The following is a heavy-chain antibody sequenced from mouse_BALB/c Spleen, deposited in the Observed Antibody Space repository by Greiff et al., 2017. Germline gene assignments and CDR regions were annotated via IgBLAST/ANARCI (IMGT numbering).Heavy chain of an antibody. Sequence: EVKLVESGPELVKPGASVKMSCKASGYTFTSYVMHWVKQKPGQGLEWIGYINPYNDGTKYNEKFKGKATLTSDKSSSTAYMELSSLTSEDSAVYYCARWYGSVYLDYWGQGTTLTVSS. CDR3: ARWYGSVYLDY. D-gene: IGHD1-1*01. CDR1: GYTFTSYV. J-gene: IGHJ2*01. V-gene: IGHV1-14*01. CDR2: INPYNDGT.